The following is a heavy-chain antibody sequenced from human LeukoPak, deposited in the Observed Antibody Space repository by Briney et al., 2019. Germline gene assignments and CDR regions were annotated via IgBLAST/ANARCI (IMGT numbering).Heavy chain of an antibody. Sequence: GGSLRLSCAASGFMFSSNWMSWVRLAPGKGLEWVANIKEDGTETYYVDSVKGRFTISRDNAKKSLYLQMNGLRVEDTAFYYCTKGLTPGGADVWGQGTTVTVSS. CDR3: TKGLTPGGADV. CDR1: GFMFSSNW. CDR2: IKEDGTET. D-gene: IGHD3-10*01. V-gene: IGHV3-7*03. J-gene: IGHJ6*02.